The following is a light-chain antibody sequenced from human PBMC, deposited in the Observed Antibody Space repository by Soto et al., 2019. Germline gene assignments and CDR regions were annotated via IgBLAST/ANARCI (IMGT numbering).Light chain of an antibody. CDR1: QSVGSNY. Sequence: EIVLTQSPGTLSLSLGERATVSCRASQSVGSNYLAWYQRKPGQAPRLLIYGASSRATGIPDRFSGSGSGTDFTLTISRLEPEDFSVYYCQQYATTPCTFVPGTKGDIK. CDR3: QQYATTPCT. V-gene: IGKV3-20*01. J-gene: IGKJ3*01. CDR2: GAS.